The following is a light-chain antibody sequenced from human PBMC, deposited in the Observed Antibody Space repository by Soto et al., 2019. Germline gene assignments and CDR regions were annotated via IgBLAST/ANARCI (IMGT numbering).Light chain of an antibody. Sequence: QTAVTQEPSLTVSPGGTVTLTCGSSTGAVTSGHYPYWFQQKPGQAPRTLIYDISKKHSWTPARFSGSLLGGKAALTLSGAQPEDEADYYCFLTYSGSRVFGGGTKVTVL. CDR2: DIS. J-gene: IGLJ2*01. V-gene: IGLV7-46*01. CDR1: TGAVTSGHY. CDR3: FLTYSGSRV.